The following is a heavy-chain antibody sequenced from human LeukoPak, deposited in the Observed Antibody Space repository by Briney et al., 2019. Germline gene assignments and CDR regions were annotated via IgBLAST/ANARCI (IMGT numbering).Heavy chain of an antibody. CDR3: ARGTVAATAWFDP. Sequence: SETLSLTCTVSGGSISSYYWSWIRQPPGKGLEWIGYIYYSGSTNYNPSLKSRVTISVDTSKNQFSLKLSSVTAADTAVYYCARGTVAATAWFDPWGQGTLVTVSS. CDR1: GGSISSYY. D-gene: IGHD2-15*01. J-gene: IGHJ5*02. V-gene: IGHV4-59*12. CDR2: IYYSGST.